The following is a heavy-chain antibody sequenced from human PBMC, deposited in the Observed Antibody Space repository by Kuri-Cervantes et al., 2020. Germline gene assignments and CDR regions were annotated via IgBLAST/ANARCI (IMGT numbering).Heavy chain of an antibody. D-gene: IGHD7-27*01. CDR3: ARRTNWEYYFDY. V-gene: IGHV4-61*02. J-gene: IGHJ4*02. CDR1: GGSISSGSNY. Sequence: SETLSLTCTVSGGSISSGSNYWSWIRQPAGKGLEWIGRIYTSGSTNYNPSLKSRVTISVDTSKNQFSLKLSSVTAADTAVYYCARRTNWEYYFDYWGQGTLVTVSS. CDR2: IYTSGST.